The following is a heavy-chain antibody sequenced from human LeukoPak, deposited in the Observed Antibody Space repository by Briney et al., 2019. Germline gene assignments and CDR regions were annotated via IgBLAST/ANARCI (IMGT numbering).Heavy chain of an antibody. D-gene: IGHD2-2*01. V-gene: IGHV3-30*02. CDR3: AKGTVVPAGWFDP. CDR1: GFTFSSYG. J-gene: IGHJ5*02. CDR2: IRYDGSNK. Sequence: GGSLRLSCAASGFTFSSYGMHWVRQAPGKGLEWVAFIRYDGSNKYYADSVKGRFTISRDNSKNTLYLQMNSLRAEDTAVYYCAKGTVVPAGWFDPWGQGTLVTVSS.